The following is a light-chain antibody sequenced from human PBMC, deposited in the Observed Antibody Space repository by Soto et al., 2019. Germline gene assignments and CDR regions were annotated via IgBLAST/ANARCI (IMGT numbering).Light chain of an antibody. CDR1: QDINNY. CDR3: QQYDNLPLT. J-gene: IGKJ4*01. CDR2: DAS. Sequence: DIQLTQSPPSQSASVGDRVTITCQASQDINNYLNWYQQKPGKAPELLIYDASTLETGVPSRFSGSGSGTDFTFAISILQPEDFATYYCQQYDNLPLTFGGGTKVEI. V-gene: IGKV1-33*01.